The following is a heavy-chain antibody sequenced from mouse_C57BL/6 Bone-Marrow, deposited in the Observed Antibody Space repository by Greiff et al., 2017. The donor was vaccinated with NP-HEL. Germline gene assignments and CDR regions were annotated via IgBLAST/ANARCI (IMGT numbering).Heavy chain of an antibody. CDR3: ARGAYYSNY. CDR1: GYAFSSSW. CDR2: IYPGDGDT. V-gene: IGHV1-82*01. J-gene: IGHJ2*01. Sequence: VQLQESGPELVKPGASVKISCKASGYAFSSSWMNWVKQRPGKGLEWIGRIYPGDGDTNYNGKFKGKATLTADKSSSTAYMQLSSLTSEDSAVYFCARGAYYSNYWGQGTTLTVSS. D-gene: IGHD2-5*01.